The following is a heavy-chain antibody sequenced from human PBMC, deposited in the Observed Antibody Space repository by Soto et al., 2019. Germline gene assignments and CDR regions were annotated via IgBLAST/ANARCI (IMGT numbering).Heavy chain of an antibody. CDR1: GGTFSSYA. J-gene: IGHJ3*02. D-gene: IGHD2-21*02. Sequence: QVQLVQSGAEVKKPGSSVKVSCKASGGTFSSYAISWVRQAPGQGLEWMGGIIPIFGTANYAQKFQGRVTITADESTSKATRELSSLRSEATAGYYCARGRSNVVVPAIKGPNMVDALDIWGQGKLVTVSS. V-gene: IGHV1-69*01. CDR3: ARGRSNVVVPAIKGPNMVDALDI. CDR2: IIPIFGTA.